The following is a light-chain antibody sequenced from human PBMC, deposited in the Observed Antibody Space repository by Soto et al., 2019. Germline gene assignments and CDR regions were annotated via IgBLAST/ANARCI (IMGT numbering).Light chain of an antibody. CDR3: GTWDSSLSAAV. V-gene: IGLV1-51*01. CDR2: DNN. J-gene: IGLJ7*01. Sequence: QSVLTQPPSVSAAPGQTVTISCSGSSSNIGNNYVSWYQQLPGTAPKLLIYDNNKRPSGIPDRFSGSKSGTSATLGITGLQTGDEADHYCGTWDSSLSAAVFGGGTQLTVL. CDR1: SSNIGNNY.